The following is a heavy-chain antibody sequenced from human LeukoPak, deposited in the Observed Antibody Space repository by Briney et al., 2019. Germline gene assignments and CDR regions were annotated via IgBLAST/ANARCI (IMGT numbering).Heavy chain of an antibody. V-gene: IGHV4-39*07. Sequence: PSETLSLTCTVSGGSISSSSYYWGWIRQPPGKGLEWIGSIYYSGSTYYNPSLKSRVTISVDTSKNQFSLKLSSVTAADTAVYYCARGYSNYEGYNWFDPWGQGTLVTVSS. J-gene: IGHJ5*02. CDR2: IYYSGST. CDR3: ARGYSNYEGYNWFDP. D-gene: IGHD4-11*01. CDR1: GGSISSSSYY.